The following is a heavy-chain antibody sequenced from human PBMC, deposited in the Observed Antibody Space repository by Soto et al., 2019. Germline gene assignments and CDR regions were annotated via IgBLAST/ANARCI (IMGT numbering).Heavy chain of an antibody. CDR2: ISSNGGTT. J-gene: IGHJ4*02. V-gene: IGHV3-64*01. Sequence: EVQLAESGGGMVQPGGSLRLSCVASGFTFSSYDMHWVRQAPGKGLEYVSSISSNGGTTYYGNSVKGRFTISRDNSKNRLYLQMGSLRAGDMAVYYCVRRVSGNYDYWGQGTLVTVSS. D-gene: IGHD1-7*01. CDR1: GFTFSSYD. CDR3: VRRVSGNYDY.